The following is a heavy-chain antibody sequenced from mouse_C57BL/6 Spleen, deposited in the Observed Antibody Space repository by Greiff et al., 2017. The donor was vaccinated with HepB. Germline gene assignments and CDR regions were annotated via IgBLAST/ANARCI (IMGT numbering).Heavy chain of an antibody. Sequence: EVQVVESGGGLVKPGGSLKLSCAASGFTFSDYGMHWVRQAPEKGLEWVAYISSGSCTIYYADTVKGRFTISRDNAKNTLFLQMTSLRSEDTAMYYCAGRGEKNYGSSSGFDYWGQGTTLTVSS. CDR2: ISSGSCTI. V-gene: IGHV5-17*01. CDR3: AGRGEKNYGSSSGFDY. D-gene: IGHD1-1*01. CDR1: GFTFSDYG. J-gene: IGHJ2*01.